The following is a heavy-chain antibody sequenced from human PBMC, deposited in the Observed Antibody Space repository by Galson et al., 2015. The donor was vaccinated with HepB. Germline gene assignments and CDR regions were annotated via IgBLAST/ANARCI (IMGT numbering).Heavy chain of an antibody. CDR2: INPYSGGT. CDR1: GYTFTGHH. CDR3: ARVIYCGGDCSGSYYYGLDV. Sequence: SVKVSCKASGYTFTGHHMHWMRQAPGQGLEWMGRINPYSGGTNYAQKFQGRVTMTRDTSISTAYMELSRLRSDDTAVYYCARVIYCGGDCSGSYYYGLDVWGQGTTVIVSS. D-gene: IGHD2-21*02. J-gene: IGHJ6*02. V-gene: IGHV1-2*06.